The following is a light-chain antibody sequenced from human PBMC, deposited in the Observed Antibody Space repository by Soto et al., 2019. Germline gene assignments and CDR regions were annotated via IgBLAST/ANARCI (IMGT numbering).Light chain of an antibody. J-gene: IGKJ3*01. CDR3: QQSYSTPPIFT. CDR2: AAS. CDR1: QSISSH. V-gene: IGKV1-39*01. Sequence: DIQMTQSPSSLSASVGDRVTITCRASQSISSHLNWYQQKPGKAPKLLIYAASSLQSGVPSRFSGSGSRTDFTLTISSLQPEDFATYYCQQSYSTPPIFTFGPGTKVDIK.